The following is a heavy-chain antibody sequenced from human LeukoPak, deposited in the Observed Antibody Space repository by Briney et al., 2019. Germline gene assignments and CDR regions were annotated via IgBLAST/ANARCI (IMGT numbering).Heavy chain of an antibody. CDR3: ARDPSNTSGWYIYFDF. Sequence: ASVKVSCKTSGYSFTHYAISWVGQAPGQGLEWMGLISTYNGDTKYAQKLQGRFTMTSDTSTRTAYMELRSLTSDDTAVYYCARDPSNTSGWYIYFDFWGQGTLVTVSS. CDR2: ISTYNGDT. J-gene: IGHJ4*02. V-gene: IGHV1-18*01. CDR1: GYSFTHYA. D-gene: IGHD6-19*01.